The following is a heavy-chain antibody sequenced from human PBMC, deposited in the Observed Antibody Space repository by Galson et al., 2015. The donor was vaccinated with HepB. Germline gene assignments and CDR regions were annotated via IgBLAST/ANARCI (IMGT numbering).Heavy chain of an antibody. CDR1: GGSMTSGTVY. Sequence: SETLSLTCSVSGGSMTSGTVYWAWVRQPPGKGLEWIGRMLTNGATHYNPSLKSRVTMSLDTSKNQFSLKVKSVTAADTAVYYCARDVLGTCKSASCYTDMDVWGEGTAVTVSS. CDR3: ARDVLGTCKSASCYTDMDV. CDR2: MLTNGAT. J-gene: IGHJ6*03. D-gene: IGHD2-2*01. V-gene: IGHV4-39*07.